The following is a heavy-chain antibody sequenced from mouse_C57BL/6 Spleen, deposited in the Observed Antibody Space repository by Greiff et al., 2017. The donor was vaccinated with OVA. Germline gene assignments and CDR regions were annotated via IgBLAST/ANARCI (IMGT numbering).Heavy chain of an antibody. J-gene: IGHJ4*01. V-gene: IGHV1-78*01. CDR1: GYTFTDHT. CDR2: IYPRDGST. Sequence: LVESDAELVKPGASVKISCKVSGYTFTDHTIHWMKQRPEQGLEWIGYIYPRDGSTKYNEKFKGKATLTADKSSSTAYMQLNSLTSEDSAVYFCARALYYYGSKDYAMDYWGQGTSVTVSS. CDR3: ARALYYYGSKDYAMDY. D-gene: IGHD1-1*01.